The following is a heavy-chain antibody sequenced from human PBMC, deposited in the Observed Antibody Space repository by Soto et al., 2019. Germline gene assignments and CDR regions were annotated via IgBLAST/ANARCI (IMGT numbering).Heavy chain of an antibody. CDR3: ARGYIRSYYFDY. V-gene: IGHV1-69*02. J-gene: IGHJ4*02. CDR1: GGTVSSYT. D-gene: IGHD5-18*01. Sequence: QAQLVQSGAAVKKSGSSVKVSCKASGGTVSSYTISWVRQAPGQGLEWMGRIIPILGIANYAQNFQGRVTITADKSTSTAYMELSSLRSEDTAVYYCARGYIRSYYFDYWGQGTLVTVSS. CDR2: IIPILGIA.